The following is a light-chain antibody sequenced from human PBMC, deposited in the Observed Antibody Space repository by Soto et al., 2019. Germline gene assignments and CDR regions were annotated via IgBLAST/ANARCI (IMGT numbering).Light chain of an antibody. CDR1: QSIRDL. CDR3: HQRSAWPRA. Sequence: EIVLTQSPATLSLSPGERATLSCRASQSIRDLLAWYQHRPGQSPRLLIYDASIRAAGIPTRFSGSGSGTDFTLTISSREPEEFAIYYCHQRSAWPRAFGQGTRVEI. CDR2: DAS. V-gene: IGKV3-11*01. J-gene: IGKJ1*01.